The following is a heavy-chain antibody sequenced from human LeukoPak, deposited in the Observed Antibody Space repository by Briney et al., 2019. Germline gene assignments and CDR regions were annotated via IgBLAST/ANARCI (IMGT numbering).Heavy chain of an antibody. CDR2: TYYRSTWYN. D-gene: IGHD2-2*01. J-gene: IGHJ5*02. V-gene: IGHV6-1*01. CDR3: ARRLTQYDCFDP. Sequence: SQTLSPACAISGDSVSSNSVTWNWIRQSPSRGLEWLGRTYYRSTWYNDYAVSVRGRITVNPDTSKNQFSLHLNSVTPEDTAVYYCARRLTQYDCFDPWGQGILVTVSS. CDR1: GDSVSSNSVT.